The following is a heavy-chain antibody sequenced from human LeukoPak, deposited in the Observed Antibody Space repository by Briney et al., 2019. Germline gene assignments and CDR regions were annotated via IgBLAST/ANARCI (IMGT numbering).Heavy chain of an antibody. CDR1: GFTFSGYW. D-gene: IGHD3-10*01. V-gene: IGHV3-7*04. Sequence: GGSLRLSCAASGFTFSGYWMSWVRQAAGKGLGWVANIKEDGSEKYYVDSVKGRFTISRDNAKNSLYLQMNSLRAEDTAVYYCARYDTGRTFWGQGTLVTVSA. J-gene: IGHJ4*02. CDR2: IKEDGSEK. CDR3: ARYDTGRTF.